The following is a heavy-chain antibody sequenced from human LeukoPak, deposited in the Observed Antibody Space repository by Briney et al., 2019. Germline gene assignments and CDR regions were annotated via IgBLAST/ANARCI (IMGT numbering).Heavy chain of an antibody. CDR1: GYTFTSYG. CDR3: ARDETSLYDWGY. CDR2: ISAYNGNT. Sequence: ASVKVSCKASGYTFTSYGISWVRQAPGQGLEWMGWISAYNGNTNYAQKLQGRVTMTIDTSTSTAYMELRSLRSDDTAVYYCARDETSLYDWGYWGQGTLVTVSS. J-gene: IGHJ4*02. D-gene: IGHD1-1*01. V-gene: IGHV1-18*01.